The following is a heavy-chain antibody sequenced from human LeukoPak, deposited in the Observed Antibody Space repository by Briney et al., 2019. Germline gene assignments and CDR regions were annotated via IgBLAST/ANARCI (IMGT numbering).Heavy chain of an antibody. Sequence: GGSLRLSCAAFGFTFSDYYMSWIRQAPGKGLEWVSYISSSGSTIYYADSVKGRFTISRDNAKNSLYLQMNSLRAEDTAVYYCAGKWRGAVGSSFPMDVWGQGTTVTVSS. CDR3: AGKWRGAVGSSFPMDV. D-gene: IGHD6-19*01. CDR2: ISSSGSTI. J-gene: IGHJ6*02. CDR1: GFTFSDYY. V-gene: IGHV3-11*01.